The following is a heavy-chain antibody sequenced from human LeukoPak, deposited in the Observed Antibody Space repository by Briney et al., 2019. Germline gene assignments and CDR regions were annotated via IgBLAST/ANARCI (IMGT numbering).Heavy chain of an antibody. CDR1: GFTFSSYA. D-gene: IGHD2-2*01. Sequence: GGSLRLSCAASGFTFSSYAMSWVRQAPGKGLEWVPAISGSGGSTYYADSVKGRFTISRDNSKNTLYLQMNSLRAEDTAVYYCAKDSVYCSSTSCYVYWGQGTLVTVSS. J-gene: IGHJ4*02. CDR2: ISGSGGST. CDR3: AKDSVYCSSTSCYVY. V-gene: IGHV3-23*01.